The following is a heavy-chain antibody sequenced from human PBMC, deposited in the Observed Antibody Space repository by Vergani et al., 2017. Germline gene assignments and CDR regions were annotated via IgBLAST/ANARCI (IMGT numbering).Heavy chain of an antibody. V-gene: IGHV4-34*01. CDR3: ARVNTETNGHVCYYYYMDV. J-gene: IGHJ6*03. D-gene: IGHD4-11*01. Sequence: QVQLQQWGGGLLKPSETLSLTCVVNGGSFTSYHWTWIRQSPGEGLEWVGDIDHTGRPDYNPSLKSRLTMSVDKSRNQFSLTFNSVTATDTAIYFCARVNTETNGHVCYYYYMDVWGQGTAVTVS. CDR2: IDHTGRP. CDR1: GGSFTSYH.